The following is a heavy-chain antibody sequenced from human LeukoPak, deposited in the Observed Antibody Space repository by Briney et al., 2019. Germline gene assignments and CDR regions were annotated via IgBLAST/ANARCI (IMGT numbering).Heavy chain of an antibody. J-gene: IGHJ4*02. V-gene: IGHV3-7*01. CDR3: AKAAEQGPIDY. CDR1: GFTFSTDW. D-gene: IGHD6-19*01. CDR2: IKPDGSDT. Sequence: GGSLRLSCAVSGFTFSTDWITWVRQAPGKGLEWVANIKPDGSDTYYVDSVKGRFTISRDNAKNSLFLQMNSLRAEDTAVYYCAKAAEQGPIDYWGQGTLVTVSS.